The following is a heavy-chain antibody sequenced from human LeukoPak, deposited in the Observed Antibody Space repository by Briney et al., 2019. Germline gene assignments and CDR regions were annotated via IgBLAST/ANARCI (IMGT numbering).Heavy chain of an antibody. Sequence: PGGSLRLSCAASRFTFSRNAMHWVRQAPGRGLEYVSAICRNGGSTYYANSVKARFTISRDKYKNTLYLLMGNMRGDDVAVDYCGTGGSWNSSHLYYWGPGTLVTVSS. CDR2: ICRNGGST. CDR3: GTGGSWNSSHLYY. CDR1: RFTFSRNA. V-gene: IGHV3-64*01. J-gene: IGHJ4*02. D-gene: IGHD1-1*01.